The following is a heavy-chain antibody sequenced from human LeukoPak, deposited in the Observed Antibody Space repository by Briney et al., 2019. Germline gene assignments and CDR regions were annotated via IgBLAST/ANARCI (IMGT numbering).Heavy chain of an antibody. CDR3: ARIAVAGPGDY. CDR2: ISSSSSYI. V-gene: IGHV3-21*01. Sequence: GSLRLSCAASGFTFSSYSMSWVRQAPGKGLEWVSSISSSSSYIYYADSVKGRFTISRDNAKNSLYLQMNSLRAEDTAVYYCARIAVAGPGDYWGQGTLVTVSS. D-gene: IGHD6-19*01. CDR1: GFTFSSYS. J-gene: IGHJ4*02.